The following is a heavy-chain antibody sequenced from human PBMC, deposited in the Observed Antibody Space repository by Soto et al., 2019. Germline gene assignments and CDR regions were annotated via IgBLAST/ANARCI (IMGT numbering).Heavy chain of an antibody. CDR3: ARFVYDDYIWGSYRTFDY. D-gene: IGHD3-16*02. J-gene: IGHJ4*02. CDR1: GFPFSNYW. CDR2: IKQDGSEK. V-gene: IGHV3-7*01. Sequence: GGSLRLSCAASGFPFSNYWMSWVRQAPGKGLEWVANIKQDGSEKYYVDTVKGRFTISRDNAKNSLYLQINSLRAEDTAVYYSARFVYDDYIWGSYRTFDYWGQGTLVTVSS.